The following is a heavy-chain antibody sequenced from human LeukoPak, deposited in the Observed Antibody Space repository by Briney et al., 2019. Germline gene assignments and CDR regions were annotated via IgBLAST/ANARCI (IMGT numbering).Heavy chain of an antibody. V-gene: IGHV3-33*01. Sequence: SGGSLRLSCAASGFTFSSYGMHWVRQAPGKGLEWVAVIWYDGSNKYYGDSVKGRFTISRDNSKNTLYLQMNSLRVEDTAVYYCARGDVTAEHYFDYWGQGTLVTVSS. CDR3: ARGDVTAEHYFDY. CDR2: IWYDGSNK. D-gene: IGHD2-21*02. J-gene: IGHJ4*02. CDR1: GFTFSSYG.